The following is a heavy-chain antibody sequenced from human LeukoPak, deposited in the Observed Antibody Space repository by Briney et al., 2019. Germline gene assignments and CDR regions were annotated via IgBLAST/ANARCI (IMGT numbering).Heavy chain of an antibody. V-gene: IGHV4-4*09. J-gene: IGHJ5*02. Sequence: SGTLSLTCTVSGGSMTHYFWNWIRQPPGKGLEWIGYTHTSGSPDYSRSLKSRVTISLDTSKNQFSLMLSSVTAADTAVYFCARATQRYCSGTPCFPYWFDTWGQGTLATVSS. CDR1: GGSMTHYF. CDR2: THTSGSP. D-gene: IGHD2-2*01. CDR3: ARATQRYCSGTPCFPYWFDT.